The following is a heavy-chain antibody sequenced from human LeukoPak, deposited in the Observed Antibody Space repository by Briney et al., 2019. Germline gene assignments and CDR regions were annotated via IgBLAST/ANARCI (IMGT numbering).Heavy chain of an antibody. J-gene: IGHJ4*02. D-gene: IGHD3-10*01. Sequence: PGGSLRLSCAASGLTFSSYGMSWVRQAPGKGLEWVSAISGSGGSTYYADSVKGRFTISRDNSKNTLYLQMNSLRAEDTAVYYCAKERRDYYGSGSFDYWGQGTLVTVSS. CDR2: ISGSGGST. V-gene: IGHV3-23*01. CDR3: AKERRDYYGSGSFDY. CDR1: GLTFSSYG.